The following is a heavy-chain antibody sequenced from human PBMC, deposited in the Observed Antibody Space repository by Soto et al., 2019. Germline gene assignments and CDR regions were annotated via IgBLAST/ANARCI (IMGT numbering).Heavy chain of an antibody. J-gene: IGHJ6*02. D-gene: IGHD3-10*01. Sequence: SEILSLTCTVSDSSISSGGYSWGWIPQSPQKGLEWFGCIYPTGTTYYHPSLKSRVTISVDTSRNQFSLNLTSVTAADTAVYYCARAPPGPSPRWVLWGQGTTVTV. CDR1: DSSISSGGYS. CDR3: ARAPPGPSPRWVL. CDR2: IYPTGTT. V-gene: IGHV4-30-2*06.